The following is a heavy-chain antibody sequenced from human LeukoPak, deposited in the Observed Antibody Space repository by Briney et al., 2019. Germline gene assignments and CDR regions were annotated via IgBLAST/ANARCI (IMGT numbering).Heavy chain of an antibody. V-gene: IGHV1-69*04. CDR2: IIPILGIA. J-gene: IGHJ4*02. CDR1: GGTFSSYA. D-gene: IGHD4-17*01. Sequence: GASVKVSCKASGGTFSSYAISWVRQAPGQGLEWMGRIIPILGIANYAQKFQGRVTITADKSTSTAYMELSSLRSEDTAVYYCARTYGDYYFDCWGQGTLVTVSS. CDR3: ARTYGDYYFDC.